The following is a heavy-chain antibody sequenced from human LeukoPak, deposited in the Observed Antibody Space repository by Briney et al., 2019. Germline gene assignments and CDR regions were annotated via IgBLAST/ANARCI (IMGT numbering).Heavy chain of an antibody. V-gene: IGHV3-74*01. CDR1: GFTFSSNW. CDR3: APLSSGY. Sequence: GGSLRLSCAASGFTFSSNWMHWVRQAPGKGLVWVSRINEDGSTTNYADSVKGRFTISRDNAKNTLYLQMNSLRAEDTAVYYCAPLSSGYWGQVTLVTVSS. J-gene: IGHJ4*02. CDR2: INEDGSTT. D-gene: IGHD3-10*01.